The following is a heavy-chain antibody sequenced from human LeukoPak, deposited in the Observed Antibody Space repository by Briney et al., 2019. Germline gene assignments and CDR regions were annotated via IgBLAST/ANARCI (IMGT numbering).Heavy chain of an antibody. V-gene: IGHV3-21*05. D-gene: IGHD6-19*01. Sequence: GGSLRLSCAASGFTFSSYSMSWIRQAPGKGLEWVSYISSSSSYIYYADSVKGRFTISRDNAKNSLYLQMNSLRAEDTAVYYCARGDIAVDSYYYYGMDVWGQGTTVTVSS. J-gene: IGHJ6*02. CDR1: GFTFSSYS. CDR2: ISSSSSYI. CDR3: ARGDIAVDSYYYYGMDV.